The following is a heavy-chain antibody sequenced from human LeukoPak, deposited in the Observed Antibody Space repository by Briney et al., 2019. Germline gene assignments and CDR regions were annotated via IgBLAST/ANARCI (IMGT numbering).Heavy chain of an antibody. CDR1: GGTFSSYA. CDR3: ATVRIDYYGSGSFTHFDY. Sequence: GASVKVSCKASGGTFSSYAISWVRQAPGQGLEWMGGIIPIFGTANYAQKFQGRVTMTEDTSTDTAYMELSSLRSEDTAVYYCATVRIDYYGSGSFTHFDYWGQGTLVTVSS. J-gene: IGHJ4*02. V-gene: IGHV1-69*06. D-gene: IGHD3-10*01. CDR2: IIPIFGTA.